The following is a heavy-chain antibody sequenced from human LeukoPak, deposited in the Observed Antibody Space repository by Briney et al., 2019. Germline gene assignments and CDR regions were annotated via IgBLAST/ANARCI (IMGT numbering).Heavy chain of an antibody. CDR2: MSYSGST. CDR3: ARVRWLQLGHFDY. CDR1: GGSITSSSYS. J-gene: IGHJ4*02. V-gene: IGHV4-39*07. Sequence: SETLSLTCTVSGGSITSSSYSWGWIRQPPGKGLEWIASMSYSGSTYYNPSLKSRVTISVDTSRNQFSLKLSSVTAADTAVYYCARVRWLQLGHFDYWGQGTLVTVSS. D-gene: IGHD5-24*01.